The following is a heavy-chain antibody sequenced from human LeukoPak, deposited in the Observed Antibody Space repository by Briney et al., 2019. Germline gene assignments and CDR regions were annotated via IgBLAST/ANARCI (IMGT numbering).Heavy chain of an antibody. J-gene: IGHJ4*02. Sequence: PGGSLRLSCAASGFTFSSYAMHWVRQAPGKGLEWVTVISYDGSNKYYADSVKGRFTISRDNSKNTLYLQMNSLRAEDTAVYYCARDRSRGSGSYYNLPDHWGQGTLVTVSS. CDR3: ARDRSRGSGSYYNLPDH. CDR2: ISYDGSNK. CDR1: GFTFSSYA. D-gene: IGHD3-10*01. V-gene: IGHV3-30-3*01.